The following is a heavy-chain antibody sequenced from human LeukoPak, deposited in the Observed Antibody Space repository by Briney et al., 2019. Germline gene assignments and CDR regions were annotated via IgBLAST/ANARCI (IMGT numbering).Heavy chain of an antibody. V-gene: IGHV3-9*01. Sequence: PGGSLRLSCAASRFTFDDYAMHWVRQVPGKGLEWVSSISWNSGTIAYADSVKGRFTISRDNAKNSLYLQMNSLRAEDTALYYCAKGYSNRRQNYYFDYWGQGTLVTVSS. CDR2: ISWNSGTI. J-gene: IGHJ4*02. CDR3: AKGYSNRRQNYYFDY. D-gene: IGHD6-13*01. CDR1: RFTFDDYA.